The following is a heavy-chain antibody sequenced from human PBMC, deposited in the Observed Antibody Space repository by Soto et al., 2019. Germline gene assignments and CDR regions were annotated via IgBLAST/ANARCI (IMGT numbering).Heavy chain of an antibody. CDR2: IYDSGNT. V-gene: IGHV4-30-4*01. D-gene: IGHD7-27*01. CDR1: GGSISSNDYY. CDR3: ARGPNGDKVDY. J-gene: IGHJ4*02. Sequence: QVQLQEPGPRLVEPSQTLSLTCTVSGGSISSNDYYWSWIRQSPGTGLEWIGHIYDSGNTYSNPALKSRVTISIDMSRNQFSRKLSSVTAADTAVYYCARGPNGDKVDYWGQGTLVTVSS.